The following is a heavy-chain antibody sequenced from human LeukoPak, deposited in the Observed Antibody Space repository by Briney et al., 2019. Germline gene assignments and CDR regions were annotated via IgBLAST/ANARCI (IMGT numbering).Heavy chain of an antibody. CDR3: AKDHYYDSSGYYYGDY. CDR2: IKLDGRDR. J-gene: IGHJ4*02. Sequence: GGSLRLSCATSGFTFSGFWMSWVRQAPGKGLEWVANIKLDGRDRTYVDSVKGRFTISKDSAEKSLYLQMNSLRAEDTAVYYCAKDHYYDSSGYYYGDYWGQGTLVTVSS. CDR1: GFTFSGFW. D-gene: IGHD3-22*01. V-gene: IGHV3-7*03.